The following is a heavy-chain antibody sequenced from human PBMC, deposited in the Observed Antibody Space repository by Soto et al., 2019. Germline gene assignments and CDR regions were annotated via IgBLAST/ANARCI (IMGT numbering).Heavy chain of an antibody. D-gene: IGHD7-27*01. CDR3: SRTGMPVGNLAGFGH. J-gene: IGHJ4*02. Sequence: QMQLQESGPGLVKPSETLSLTCNVSGGSVSSVKYFWSWIRQPPGKGLEWIAYIYNNGNTNYNPSPKSRATITVDPSKNQCSLKLTSVTAADTAVYFYSRTGMPVGNLAGFGHWCQGVLFTASS. CDR2: IYNNGNT. V-gene: IGHV4-61*01. CDR1: GGSVSSVKYF.